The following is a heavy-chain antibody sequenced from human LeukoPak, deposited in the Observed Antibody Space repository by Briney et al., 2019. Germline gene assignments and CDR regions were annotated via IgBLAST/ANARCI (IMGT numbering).Heavy chain of an antibody. CDR2: ISFDGSNE. Sequence: GGSLRLSCAASGFTFSNYGMHWIRQAPGKGLEWVAIISFDGSNEHYARSVTGRFSISRDNSKNTLYLQMNSLRAEDTAVYYCARDSRSWYAGCDYWGQGTLVTVSS. CDR1: GFTFSNYG. J-gene: IGHJ4*02. D-gene: IGHD6-13*01. CDR3: ARDSRSWYAGCDY. V-gene: IGHV3-30*03.